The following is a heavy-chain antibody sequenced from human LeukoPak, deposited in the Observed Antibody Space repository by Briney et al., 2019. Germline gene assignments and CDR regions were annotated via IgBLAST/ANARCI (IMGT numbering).Heavy chain of an antibody. CDR2: SYYSGST. CDR1: GGSISSGGYY. J-gene: IGHJ4*02. CDR3: ARAPIYDSSGYFF. V-gene: IGHV4-31*03. D-gene: IGHD3-22*01. Sequence: SETLSVTCTVSGGSISSGGYYWSWIRQHPGKGLEWIAYSYYSGSTYYTPSLKSRATISVDTSKNQFSLKLSSVTAADTAVYYCARAPIYDSSGYFFWGQGTLVTVSS.